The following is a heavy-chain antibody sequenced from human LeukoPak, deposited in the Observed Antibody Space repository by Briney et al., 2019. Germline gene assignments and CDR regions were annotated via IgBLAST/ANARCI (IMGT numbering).Heavy chain of an antibody. CDR3: ARGLTVTAEKVYYYYGMDV. CDR1: GGSISSGGYY. J-gene: IGHJ6*02. V-gene: IGHV4-30-4*08. Sequence: SETLSLTCTVSGGSISSGGYYWSWIRQHPGKGLEWVGYIFYSGSTYYNPSLKSRVTISVDTSKNQFSLKLSSVTAADTAVYYCARGLTVTAEKVYYYYGMDVWGQGTTVTVSS. CDR2: IFYSGST. D-gene: IGHD4-11*01.